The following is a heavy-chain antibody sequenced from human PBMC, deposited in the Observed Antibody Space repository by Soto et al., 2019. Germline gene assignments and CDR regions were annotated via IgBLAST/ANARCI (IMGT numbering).Heavy chain of an antibody. CDR2: INAGNVNT. J-gene: IGHJ4*02. Sequence: ASVKVSCKASGYTFTSYYMHWVRQAPGQRLELMGSINAGNVNTKYSQKFQGRVTITRDTSASTAYMELSSLRSEDTVVYYCAREVSYYDSSGYYFWGQGTLVTVSS. CDR1: GYTFTSYY. V-gene: IGHV1-3*01. D-gene: IGHD3-22*01. CDR3: AREVSYYDSSGYYF.